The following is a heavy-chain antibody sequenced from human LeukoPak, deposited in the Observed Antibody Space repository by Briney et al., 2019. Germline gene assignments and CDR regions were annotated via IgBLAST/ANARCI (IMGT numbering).Heavy chain of an antibody. D-gene: IGHD4-23*01. V-gene: IGHV3-48*04. CDR3: ARDVVDYGGNSLSFDY. Sequence: GGSLRLSCAASGFTFSSYSMNWVRQAPGKGLEWVSYISSSSTIYYADSVKGRFTISRDNAKDSLYLQMNSLRAEDTAVYYCARDVVDYGGNSLSFDYWGQGTLVTVSS. J-gene: IGHJ4*02. CDR2: ISSSSTI. CDR1: GFTFSSYS.